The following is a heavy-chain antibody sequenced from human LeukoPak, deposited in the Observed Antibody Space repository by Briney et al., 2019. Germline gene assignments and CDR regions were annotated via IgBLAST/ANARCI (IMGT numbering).Heavy chain of an antibody. Sequence: PGGSLRLSCAASGFTFSDYYMSWIRQAPGKGLEWVSYISSSGSTIYYADSVKGRFTISRDNAKNSLYLQMNSLRAEDTAVYYCARDSDCSSTSCYPTTYYYYMDVWGKGTTVTVSS. J-gene: IGHJ6*03. CDR3: ARDSDCSSTSCYPTTYYYYMDV. CDR1: GFTFSDYY. CDR2: ISSSGSTI. D-gene: IGHD2-2*01. V-gene: IGHV3-11*04.